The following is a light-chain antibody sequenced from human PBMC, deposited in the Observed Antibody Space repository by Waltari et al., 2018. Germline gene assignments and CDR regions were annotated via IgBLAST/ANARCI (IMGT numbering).Light chain of an antibody. CDR3: MQALQTPRT. CDR1: QSLLHSNGYNY. CDR2: LGS. J-gene: IGKJ1*01. V-gene: IGKV2-28*01. Sequence: DSVMTQSPLPLAVTPGEPASISCRASQSLLHSNGYNYLDLYLQKSGQSPQLLIYLGSHRASVVPDSFSGSEAGTSFTLKISRVEAEDVGIYYCMQALQTPRTFGQGTKVEIK.